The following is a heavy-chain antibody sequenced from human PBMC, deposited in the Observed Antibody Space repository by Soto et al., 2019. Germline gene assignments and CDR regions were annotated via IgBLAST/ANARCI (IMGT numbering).Heavy chain of an antibody. J-gene: IGHJ4*02. CDR2: INSDGTTT. Sequence: EVQLVESGGGLVQPGGSLRLSCAASGFTFNNFWMYWVRQTPEKGLVWVSGINSDGTTTIYADSVKGRFTISRDNAKNTLYLQMNSLTVEDTAIYYCVRDIRWGQGNLVNVSS. CDR1: GFTFNNFW. CDR3: VRDIR. V-gene: IGHV3-74*01.